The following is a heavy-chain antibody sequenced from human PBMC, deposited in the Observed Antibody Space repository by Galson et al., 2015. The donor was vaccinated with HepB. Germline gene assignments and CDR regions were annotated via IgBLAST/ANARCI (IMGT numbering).Heavy chain of an antibody. CDR1: GLSFGDSW. J-gene: IGHJ4*02. D-gene: IGHD2-21*01. CDR3: ARDRAYSTFDY. CDR2: INLDGLDK. V-gene: IGHV3-7*01. Sequence: SLRLSCAASGLSFGDSWMNWVRQAPGKGLEWVASINLDGLDKDLADAVRGRFSISRDNAKNSLFLQMSGLGVEDTAVYFCARDRAYSTFDYWGQGSLVTASS.